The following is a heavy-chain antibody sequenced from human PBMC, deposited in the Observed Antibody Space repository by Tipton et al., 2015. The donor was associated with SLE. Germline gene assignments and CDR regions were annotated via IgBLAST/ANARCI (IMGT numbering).Heavy chain of an antibody. CDR2: VYYSGRT. Sequence: TLSLTCTVSGDSISANTHFWGWVRQPPGKGLEWIATVYYSGRTYYNPSLRSRVTISADVSTNQFFLKVNSVTAADTAVYYCSRTTMDLYYYMDVWGNGTTVTVSS. J-gene: IGHJ6*03. CDR1: GDSISANTHF. CDR3: SRTTMDLYYYMDV. D-gene: IGHD1-14*01. V-gene: IGHV4-39*07.